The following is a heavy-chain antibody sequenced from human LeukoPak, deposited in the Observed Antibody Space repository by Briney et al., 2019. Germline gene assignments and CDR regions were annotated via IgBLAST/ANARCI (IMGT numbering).Heavy chain of an antibody. D-gene: IGHD2-2*01. CDR2: INPNSGGT. J-gene: IGHJ6*03. CDR3: ARAYCSSTSCYGGYYYYYMDV. Sequence: ASVKVSCKASGGTFSSYAISWVRQAPGQGPEWMGWINPNSGGTNYAQKFQGRVTMTRDTSISTAYMELSRLRSEDTAVYYCARAYCSSTSCYGGYYYYYMDVWGKGTTVTVSS. CDR1: GGTFSSYA. V-gene: IGHV1-2*02.